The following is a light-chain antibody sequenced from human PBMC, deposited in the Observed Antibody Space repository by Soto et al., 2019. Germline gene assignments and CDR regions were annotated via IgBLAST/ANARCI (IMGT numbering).Light chain of an antibody. CDR2: AHS. Sequence: NFMLTQPHSVSESPGKTVTISCTRSSGGIASKFVQWYQQRPGRPPTIVVYAHSQRPSGVPDRFSGSIDSSSNSASLTISGMKSEDEADYYCQSYDNFNSVFGGGTKLTVL. J-gene: IGLJ3*02. CDR1: SGGIASKF. V-gene: IGLV6-57*01. CDR3: QSYDNFNSV.